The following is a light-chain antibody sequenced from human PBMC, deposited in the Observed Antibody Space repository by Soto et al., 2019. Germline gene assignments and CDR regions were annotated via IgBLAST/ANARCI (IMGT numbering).Light chain of an antibody. Sequence: QSVLTQPPSASGTPGQRVTISCSGSSSNIGSNYVYWYQQLPGTAPKLLIYSNNQRPSGVPDRFSGSKSGPSASLAISGLRSEDEADYYCAAWDDSLSGRVFGTGTKVTVL. CDR3: AAWDDSLSGRV. V-gene: IGLV1-47*02. CDR2: SNN. CDR1: SSNIGSNY. J-gene: IGLJ1*01.